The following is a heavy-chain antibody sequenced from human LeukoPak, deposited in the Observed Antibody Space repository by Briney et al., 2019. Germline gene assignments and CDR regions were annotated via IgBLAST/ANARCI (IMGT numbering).Heavy chain of an antibody. Sequence: PGGSLRLSCAASGFTFSSYWMSCVRQAPGKGLEWVANIKQDGSEKYYVDSVKGRFTISRDNAKNTLYLQMNSLRAEDTGVYYCARVKAAAFDYWGQGTLVTVSS. V-gene: IGHV3-7*01. J-gene: IGHJ4*02. CDR3: ARVKAAAFDY. CDR1: GFTFSSYW. D-gene: IGHD6-13*01. CDR2: IKQDGSEK.